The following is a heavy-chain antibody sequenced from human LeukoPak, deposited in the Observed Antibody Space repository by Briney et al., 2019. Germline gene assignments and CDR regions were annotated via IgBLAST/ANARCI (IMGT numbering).Heavy chain of an antibody. CDR3: ARVSPIAVAGPTLFDY. CDR1: GFTFSDYY. D-gene: IGHD6-19*01. CDR2: ISSSGSTI. V-gene: IGHV3-11*01. J-gene: IGHJ4*02. Sequence: GGSLRLSCAASGFTFSDYYMSWIRQAPGKGLECVSYISSSGSTIYYADSVKGRFTISRDNAKNSLYLQMNSLRAEDTAVYYCARVSPIAVAGPTLFDYWGQGTLVTVSS.